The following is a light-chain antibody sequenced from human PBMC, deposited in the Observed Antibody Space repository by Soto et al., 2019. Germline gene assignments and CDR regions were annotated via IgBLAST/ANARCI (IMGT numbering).Light chain of an antibody. CDR2: EVS. J-gene: IGLJ2*01. Sequence: QSALTQPASVSGSPGQSITISCTGTSSDIGGYNYAFWYQQHPAKAPKLMISEVSNRPSGVPNRFSDSKSGNTASLTISGLQAEDEADYYCSSYTSNRTLVFGGGTKLTVL. V-gene: IGLV2-14*01. CDR1: SSDIGGYNY. CDR3: SSYTSNRTLV.